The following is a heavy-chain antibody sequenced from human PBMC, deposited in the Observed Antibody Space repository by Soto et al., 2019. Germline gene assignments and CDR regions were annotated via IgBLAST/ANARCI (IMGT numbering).Heavy chain of an antibody. CDR3: ARDRSTYGGGGTGEVKENWFDP. J-gene: IGHJ5*02. CDR1: GGSISSYY. V-gene: IGHV4-59*01. D-gene: IGHD2-8*01. Sequence: ILSLTCTVSGGSISSYYWSWIRQSPGKGLEWIGYAYYSGSTDYNPSLKSRVTMSVDTSKNQVSLKLNSVTTADTAVYYCARDRSTYGGGGTGEVKENWFDPWGPGTLVTVSS. CDR2: AYYSGST.